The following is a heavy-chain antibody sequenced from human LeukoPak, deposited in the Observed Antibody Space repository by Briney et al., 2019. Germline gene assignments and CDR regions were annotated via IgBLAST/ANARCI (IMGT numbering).Heavy chain of an antibody. CDR2: VYYRGAT. D-gene: IGHD5-24*01. CDR3: ARDFYLDGYPYFDY. J-gene: IGHJ4*02. V-gene: IGHV4-59*01. CDR1: GGSISSYF. Sequence: SETLSLTCTVSGGSISSYFWSWIRQPPGKGLEWIGYVYYRGATNYNPYLKSRVTISVDTSKNQFSLKLSSVTAADTAVYFCARDFYLDGYPYFDYWGQGTLVTVSS.